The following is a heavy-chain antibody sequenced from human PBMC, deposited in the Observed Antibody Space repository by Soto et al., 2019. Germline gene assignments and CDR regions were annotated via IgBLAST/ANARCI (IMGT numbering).Heavy chain of an antibody. CDR1: GFTFSSYA. J-gene: IGHJ6*02. CDR2: ISYDGSNK. CDR3: ARDGIAPYYYYGMDV. V-gene: IGHV3-30-3*01. D-gene: IGHD1-26*01. Sequence: GGSLRLSCAASGFTFSSYAMHWVRQAPGKGLEWVAVISYDGSNKYYADSVKGRFTISRDNSKNTLYLQMNSLRAEDTAVYYCARDGIAPYYYYGMDVWGQGTTVT.